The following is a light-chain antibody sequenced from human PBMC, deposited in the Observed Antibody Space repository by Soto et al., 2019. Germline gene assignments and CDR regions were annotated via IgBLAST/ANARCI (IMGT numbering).Light chain of an antibody. V-gene: IGLV3-21*02. CDR2: ANS. CDR1: NIGSKS. CDR3: HVWDSGSAHHV. Sequence: SYELTQPPSVSVAPGQTARITCGGSNIGSKSVHWYQQKPGQAPMMVVCANSDRPSGIPERFSGSNSANTATLTISRVEAGDEADYYCHVWDSGSAHHVFGTGTKLT. J-gene: IGLJ1*01.